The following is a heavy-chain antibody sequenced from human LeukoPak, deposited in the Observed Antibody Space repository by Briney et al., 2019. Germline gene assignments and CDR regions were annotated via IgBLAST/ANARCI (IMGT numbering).Heavy chain of an antibody. CDR1: RYTLTSYA. J-gene: IGHJ6*02. D-gene: IGHD6-13*01. CDR2: SNAGNGDK. CDR3: VRGRAADYYCMGV. V-gene: IGHV1-3*02. Sequence: GASVKVSCKAPRYTLTSYAMHSVRQAPGQRREWMGGSNAGNGDKKNSQEFQGRVTITRDTSASTAYMELSSLRAEGMAVYYCVRGRAADYYCMGVWGRGTAVTVSS.